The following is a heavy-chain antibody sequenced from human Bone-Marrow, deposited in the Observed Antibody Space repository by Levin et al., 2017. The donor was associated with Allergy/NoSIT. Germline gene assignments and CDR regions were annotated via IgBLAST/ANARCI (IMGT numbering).Heavy chain of an antibody. V-gene: IGHV3-7*01. CDR2: INEDGSGQ. Sequence: ASVKVSCVVSGLTFSNYWMTWVRQASGKGLEWVASINEDGSGQYYVDSVKGRFTISRDNAKNSLYLQMNSLRGEDTAVYYCAKQVSREGYWGQGTLVTVSS. CDR1: GLTFSNYW. J-gene: IGHJ4*02. D-gene: IGHD1-26*01. CDR3: AKQVSREGY.